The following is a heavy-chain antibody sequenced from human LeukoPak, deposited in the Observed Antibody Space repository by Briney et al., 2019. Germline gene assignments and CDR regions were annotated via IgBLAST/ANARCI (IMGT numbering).Heavy chain of an antibody. V-gene: IGHV1-69*13. D-gene: IGHD3/OR15-3a*01. CDR3: ARVAPGLGFDY. CDR1: GGTFSSYA. Sequence: RASVKVSCTASGGTFSSYAISWVRQAPGQGLEWMGGIIPIFGTANYAQKFQGRVTITADESTSTAYMELSSLRSEDTAVYYCARVAPGLGFDYWGQGALVTVSS. J-gene: IGHJ4*02. CDR2: IIPIFGTA.